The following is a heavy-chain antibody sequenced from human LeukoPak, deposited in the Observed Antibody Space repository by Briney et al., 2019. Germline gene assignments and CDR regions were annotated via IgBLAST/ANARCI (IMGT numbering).Heavy chain of an antibody. D-gene: IGHD6-13*01. CDR3: ARDLRQQLENNWFDP. V-gene: IGHV1-2*02. CDR2: INPNSGGT. J-gene: IGHJ5*02. Sequence: ASVKVSCKASGYTFTGYYMHWVRQAPGQGLEWMGWINPNSGGTNYAQKFQGRVTMTRDTSISAAYMELSRLRSDDTAVYYCARDLRQQLENNWFDPWGQGTLVTVSS. CDR1: GYTFTGYY.